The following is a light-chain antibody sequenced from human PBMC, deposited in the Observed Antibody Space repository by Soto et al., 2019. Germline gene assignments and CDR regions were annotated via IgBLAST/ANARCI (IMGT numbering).Light chain of an antibody. Sequence: QAASVSGSPGQSITISCTGTSSDVGNYNLVSWYQQYPGKAPKLMIYEGGKRPSGVSNRFSGSKSGNMASLTISGLQAEDEADYYCCSFALRSTLIFGGGTKLTVL. J-gene: IGLJ2*01. CDR3: CSFALRSTLI. V-gene: IGLV2-23*01. CDR2: EGG. CDR1: SSDVGNYNL.